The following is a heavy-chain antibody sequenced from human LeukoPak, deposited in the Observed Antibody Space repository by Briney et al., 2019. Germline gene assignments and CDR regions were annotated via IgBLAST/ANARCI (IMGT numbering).Heavy chain of an antibody. CDR1: GFSFSNYA. V-gene: IGHV3-30*04. CDR2: TSYDGSNK. D-gene: IGHD6-13*01. CDR3: ARDPAPYASSWYGGLNY. J-gene: IGHJ4*02. Sequence: GGSLRLSCAASGFSFSNYAMHWVRQAPGKGLEWVALTSYDGSNKYYADSVKGRFTISRDNSKNTLYLQMNSLRAEDTAVYYCARDPAPYASSWYGGLNYWGQGTLVTVSS.